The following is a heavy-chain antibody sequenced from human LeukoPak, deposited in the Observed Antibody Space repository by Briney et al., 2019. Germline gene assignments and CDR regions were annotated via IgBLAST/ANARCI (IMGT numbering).Heavy chain of an antibody. Sequence: SVKDSCKASGGTFSTHPISWVRQAPGQGLEWMGGILPFLGQANFAQTFQDRLTITADKSTTTVYMELSSLRAADTAAYYCARVGYDSSGYYFDNWGQGTLVTVSS. CDR3: ARVGYDSSGYYFDN. V-gene: IGHV1-69*06. CDR2: ILPFLGQA. J-gene: IGHJ4*02. CDR1: GGTFSTHP. D-gene: IGHD3-22*01.